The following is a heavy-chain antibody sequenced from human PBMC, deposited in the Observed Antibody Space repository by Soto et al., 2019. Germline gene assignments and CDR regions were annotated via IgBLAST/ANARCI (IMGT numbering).Heavy chain of an antibody. CDR3: ARVRGEWLQKIRGAFDI. CDR2: IIPILGIA. Sequence: ASVKVSCKASGGTFSSYTISWVRQAPGQGLEWMGRIIPILGIANYAQKFQGRVTITADKSTSTAYMELSSLRSEDTAVYYCARVRGEWLQKIRGAFDIWGQGTMVTVSS. V-gene: IGHV1-69*02. D-gene: IGHD5-12*01. CDR1: GGTFSSYT. J-gene: IGHJ3*02.